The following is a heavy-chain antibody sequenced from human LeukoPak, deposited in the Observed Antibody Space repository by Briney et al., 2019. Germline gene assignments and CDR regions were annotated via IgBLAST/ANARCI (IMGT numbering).Heavy chain of an antibody. V-gene: IGHV5-10-1*01. D-gene: IGHD3-10*01. CDR1: GYSFTSYW. Sequence: GESLKISCKGSGYSFTSYWISWVRQMPGKGPDWMGRIDPSDSYTNYSPSFQGHVTISADKSISTAYLQWSSLKASDTAMYYCARQIWFGELLPYYYYGMDVWGKGTTVTVSS. CDR3: ARQIWFGELLPYYYYGMDV. CDR2: IDPSDSYT. J-gene: IGHJ6*04.